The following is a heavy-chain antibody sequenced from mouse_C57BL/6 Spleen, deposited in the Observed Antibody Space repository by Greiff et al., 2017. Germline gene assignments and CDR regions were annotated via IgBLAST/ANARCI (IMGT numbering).Heavy chain of an antibody. V-gene: IGHV1-64*01. Sequence: VQLQQPGAELVKPGASVKLSCKASGYTFTSYWMHWVKQRPGQGLEWIGMIHPNSGSTNYNEKFKSKATLTVDKSSSTACMQLSSLTSEDSAVSYCDRYAGHANSVWFGYWGQGTLVTVSA. J-gene: IGHJ3*01. CDR1: GYTFTSYW. CDR3: DRYAGHANSVWFGY. CDR2: IHPNSGST. D-gene: IGHD2-1*01.